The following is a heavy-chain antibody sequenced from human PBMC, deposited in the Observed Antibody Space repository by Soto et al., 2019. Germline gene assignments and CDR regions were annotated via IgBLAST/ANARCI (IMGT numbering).Heavy chain of an antibody. Sequence: ASVKVSCKASGYTFTSYDINWVRQATGPGLEWVGWMNPNSGNTGYAQKFQGRVTMTRNTSISTAYMELSSLRSEDTAVYYCARPRAYYGSGSYSYYYYDMDVWRQGTTVTVSS. V-gene: IGHV1-8*01. D-gene: IGHD3-10*01. CDR1: GYTFTSYD. CDR2: MNPNSGNT. J-gene: IGHJ6*02. CDR3: ARPRAYYGSGSYSYYYYDMDV.